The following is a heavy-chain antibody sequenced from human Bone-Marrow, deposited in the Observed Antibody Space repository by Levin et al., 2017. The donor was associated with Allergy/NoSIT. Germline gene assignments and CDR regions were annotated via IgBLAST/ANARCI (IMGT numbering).Heavy chain of an antibody. V-gene: IGHV1-69*04. Sequence: ASVKVSCKASGGTFSSYAISWVRQAPGQGLEWMGRIIPILGIANYAQKFQGRVTITADKSTSTAYMELSSLRSEDTAVYYCARDPPYHIVVGLWSGYFDYWGQGTLVTVSS. CDR3: ARDPPYHIVVGLWSGYFDY. D-gene: IGHD2-21*01. CDR2: IIPILGIA. J-gene: IGHJ4*02. CDR1: GGTFSSYA.